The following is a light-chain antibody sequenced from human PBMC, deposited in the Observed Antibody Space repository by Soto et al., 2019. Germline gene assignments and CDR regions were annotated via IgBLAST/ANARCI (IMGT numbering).Light chain of an antibody. CDR1: TSNIGSNI. V-gene: IGLV1-44*01. CDR3: AAWDDDLNGPV. Sequence: QSALTQPPSASGTPGQKITISCSGRTSNIGSNIVSWYHHLPGAAPKLLIYNNNQRPSGVPDRFFASKSGTSASLAVSGLQPEDESHYYCAAWDDDLNGPVFGGGTKVTVL. CDR2: NNN. J-gene: IGLJ3*02.